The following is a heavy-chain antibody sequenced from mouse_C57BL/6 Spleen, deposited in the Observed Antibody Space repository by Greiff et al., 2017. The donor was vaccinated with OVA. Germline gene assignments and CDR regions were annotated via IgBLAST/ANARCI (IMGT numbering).Heavy chain of an antibody. D-gene: IGHD1-1*01. CDR1: GFTFSSYA. CDR2: ISSGGDYI. Sequence: DVQLQESGEGLVKPGGSLKLSCAASGFTFSSYAMSWVRQTPEKRLEWVAYISSGGDYIYYADTVKGRFTISRDNARNTLYLHMSSLKSEDTAMYYCTRDFYGSSLYAMDYWGQGTSVTVSS. CDR3: TRDFYGSSLYAMDY. J-gene: IGHJ4*01. V-gene: IGHV5-9-1*02.